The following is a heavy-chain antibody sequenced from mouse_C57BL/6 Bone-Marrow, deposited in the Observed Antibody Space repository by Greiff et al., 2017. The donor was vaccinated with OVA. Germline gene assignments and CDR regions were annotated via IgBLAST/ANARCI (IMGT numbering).Heavy chain of an antibody. D-gene: IGHD1-1*01. CDR3: AREAPFYYYGSSYWYFDV. Sequence: QVQLQQPGTELVKPGASVKLSCKASGYTFTSYWMHWVKQRPGQGLEWIGNINPSNGGTNYNEKFKSKATLTVDKSSSTAYMQLSSLKSEDSAVYYCAREAPFYYYGSSYWYFDVWGTGTPVTVSS. CDR1: GYTFTSYW. V-gene: IGHV1-53*01. CDR2: INPSNGGT. J-gene: IGHJ1*03.